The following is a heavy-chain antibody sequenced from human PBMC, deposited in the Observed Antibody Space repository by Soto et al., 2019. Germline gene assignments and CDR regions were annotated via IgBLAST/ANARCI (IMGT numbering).Heavy chain of an antibody. Sequence: EVQLVESGGGLVKPGGSLRLSCAASGFTFSSYSMNWVRQAPGKXXXXXXSXXXSSSYIYYADSVKGRFTIXRDNAKXXXXXXXXXXXXXXXXXXXXXXXXXXXXXXXXXXXXYGXDVWGQGTTVTVSS. J-gene: IGHJ6*02. CDR1: GFTFSSYS. V-gene: IGHV3-21*01. CDR2: XXXSSSYI. CDR3: XXXXXXXXXXXXXXXXYGXDV.